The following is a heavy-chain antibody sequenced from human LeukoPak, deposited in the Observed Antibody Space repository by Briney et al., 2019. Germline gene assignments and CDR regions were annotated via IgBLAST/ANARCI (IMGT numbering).Heavy chain of an antibody. CDR1: GGSISSSSYY. J-gene: IGHJ4*02. D-gene: IGHD3-10*01. CDR3: ASQPVLLWFGESIPFDY. Sequence: SETLSPTCTVSGGSISSSSYYWGWIRQPPGKGLEWIGSIYYSGSTYYNPSLKSRVTISVDTSKNQFSLKLSSVTAADTAVYYCASQPVLLWFGESIPFDYWGQGTLVTVSS. V-gene: IGHV4-39*01. CDR2: IYYSGST.